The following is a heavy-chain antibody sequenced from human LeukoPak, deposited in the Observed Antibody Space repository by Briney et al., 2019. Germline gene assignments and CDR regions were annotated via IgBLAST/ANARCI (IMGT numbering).Heavy chain of an antibody. J-gene: IGHJ4*02. CDR2: IKQDGSEK. D-gene: IGHD1-26*01. Sequence: GGSLRLSCAASGFTFSNYWMTWVRQAPGKGLEWVANIKQDGSEKYYVDSVKGRFTISRGNAKNSLYLQMTSLRAEDTAVYFCARAYSGTYRAGDYWGQGTLVTVSS. V-gene: IGHV3-7*01. CDR1: GFTFSNYW. CDR3: ARAYSGTYRAGDY.